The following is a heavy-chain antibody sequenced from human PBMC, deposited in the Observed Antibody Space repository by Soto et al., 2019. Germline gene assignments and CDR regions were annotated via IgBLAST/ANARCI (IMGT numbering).Heavy chain of an antibody. CDR2: ISHKSGGT. V-gene: IGHV1-2*02. Sequence: GASVTVSCKPTGYTFIHYYMHSHRQAPGQGFAGMGSISHKSGGTNDAQKFQGRVSMTWDTSLKTAYMDLSSLMSDDTAVDYYDRPPGYISDWHYFDLWGQGTLVTVSS. D-gene: IGHD2-21*02. CDR1: GYTFIHYY. CDR3: DRPPGYISDWHYFDL. J-gene: IGHJ4*02.